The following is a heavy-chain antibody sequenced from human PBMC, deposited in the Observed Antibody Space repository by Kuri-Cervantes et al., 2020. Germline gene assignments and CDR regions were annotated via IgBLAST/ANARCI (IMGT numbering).Heavy chain of an antibody. J-gene: IGHJ6*02. CDR3: AREGASVRSYCSSTSCFSGMDV. V-gene: IGHV4-39*07. CDR2: IYYSGST. D-gene: IGHD2-2*01. Sequence: SETLSLTCTVSGGSISSSSYYWGWIRQPPGKGLEWIGSIYYSGSTYYNPSLKSRVTISVDTSKNQFSLKLSSVTAADTAVYYCAREGASVRSYCSSTSCFSGMDVWGQGTTVTVSS. CDR1: GGSISSSSYY.